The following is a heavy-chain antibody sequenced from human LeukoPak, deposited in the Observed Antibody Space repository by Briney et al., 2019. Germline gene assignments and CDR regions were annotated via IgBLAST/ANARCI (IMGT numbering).Heavy chain of an antibody. V-gene: IGHV4-61*01. CDR3: ARDSFLLNRSPCSGGSCYSWGGMDV. CDR2: IYYSGST. CDR1: GGSVSSGSYY. D-gene: IGHD2-15*01. J-gene: IGHJ6*02. Sequence: SETLSLTCTVSGGSVSSGSYYWSWIRQPPGKGLEWIGYIYYSGSTTYNPSLKSRVTISVDTSKNQFSLKLSSVTAADTAVYYCARDSFLLNRSPCSGGSCYSWGGMDVWGQGTTVTVSS.